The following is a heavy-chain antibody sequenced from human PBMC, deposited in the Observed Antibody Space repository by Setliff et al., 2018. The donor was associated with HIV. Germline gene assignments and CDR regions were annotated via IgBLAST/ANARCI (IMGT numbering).Heavy chain of an antibody. CDR1: GGSISSYY. CDR2: IYYSGSS. D-gene: IGHD3-22*01. CDR3: ASLSSGSDWYFDL. J-gene: IGHJ2*01. Sequence: TLSLTCTVSGGSISSYYWSWFRQPPGKGLEWIGYIYYSGSSNYNPSLKSRVTISVDTSKNHFSLKLSSVTAADTAVYYCASLSSGSDWYFDLWGRGTLVTVSS. V-gene: IGHV4-59*01.